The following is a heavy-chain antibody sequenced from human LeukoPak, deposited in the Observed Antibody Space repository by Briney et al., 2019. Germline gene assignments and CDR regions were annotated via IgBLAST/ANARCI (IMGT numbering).Heavy chain of an antibody. CDR1: GFTFDDYA. CDR3: ARASGWYATYGMDV. D-gene: IGHD6-19*01. CDR2: ISWNSGSM. J-gene: IGHJ6*02. V-gene: IGHV3-9*01. Sequence: PGRSLRLSCAASGFTFDDYAMHWVRQAPGKGLEWVSGISWNSGSMDYADSVKGRFTISRDNAKNSLYLQMNSLRAEDTAVYYCARASGWYATYGMDVWGQGTTVTVSS.